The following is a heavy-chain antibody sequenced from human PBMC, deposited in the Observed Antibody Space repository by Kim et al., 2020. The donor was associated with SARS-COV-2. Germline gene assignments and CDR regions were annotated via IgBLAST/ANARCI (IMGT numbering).Heavy chain of an antibody. D-gene: IGHD3-10*01. V-gene: IGHV3-11*01. CDR2: ISNSGSTI. CDR1: GFTFSDYH. Sequence: GGSLRLSCAASGFTFSDYHMSWIRQAPGKGLEWVSCISNSGSTIYYADSVKGRFTISRDNAKNSLYLQMSSLRAEDTAVYYCARSRYYGSGGQGTTVTVSS. J-gene: IGHJ6*02. CDR3: ARSRYYGS.